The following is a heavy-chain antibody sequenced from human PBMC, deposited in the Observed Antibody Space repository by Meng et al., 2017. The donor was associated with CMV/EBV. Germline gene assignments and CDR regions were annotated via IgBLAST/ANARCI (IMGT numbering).Heavy chain of an antibody. CDR1: GGTFSSYT. J-gene: IGHJ6*02. CDR3: AREPSSIAARQYYYYGMDV. Sequence: SVKVSCKASGGTFSSYTISWVRQAPGQGLEWMGRIIPILGIANYAQKFQGRVTITADKSTSTAYMELSSLRSEDTAVYYCAREPSSIAARQYYYYGMDVWGQGTTVTVSS. D-gene: IGHD6-6*01. CDR2: IIPILGIA. V-gene: IGHV1-69*04.